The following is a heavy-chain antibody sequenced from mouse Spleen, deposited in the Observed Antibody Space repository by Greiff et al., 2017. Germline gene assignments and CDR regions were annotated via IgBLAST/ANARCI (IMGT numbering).Heavy chain of an antibody. J-gene: IGHJ4*01. CDR2: INPNNGGT. D-gene: IGHD4-1*01. Sequence: VQLQQSGPELVKPGASVKISCKASGYTFTDYYMNWVKQSHGKSLEWIGDINPNNGGTSYNQKFKGKATLTVDKSSSTAYMELRSLTSEDSAVYYCAITGTGAMDYWGQGTSVTVSS. V-gene: IGHV1-26*01. CDR1: GYTFTDYY. CDR3: AITGTGAMDY.